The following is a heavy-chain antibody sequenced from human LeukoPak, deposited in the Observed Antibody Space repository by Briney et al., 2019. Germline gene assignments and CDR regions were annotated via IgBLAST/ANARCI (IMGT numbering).Heavy chain of an antibody. D-gene: IGHD5-18*01. CDR3: ARQDTAMVTSGYYYTTWTS. CDR1: GGTFSSYA. Sequence: SVKVSCKASGGTFSSYAISWVRQAPGQGLEWMGGIIPIFGTANYAQKFQGRVTITTDESTSTAYMELSSLRSEDTAVYYCARQDTAMVTSGYYYTTWTSGAKGPRSPSP. V-gene: IGHV1-69*05. CDR2: IIPIFGTA. J-gene: IGHJ6*03.